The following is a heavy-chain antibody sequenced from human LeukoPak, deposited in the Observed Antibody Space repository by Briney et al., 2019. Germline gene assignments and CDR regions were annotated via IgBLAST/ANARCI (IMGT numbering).Heavy chain of an antibody. CDR1: RYTSSGYF. CDR2: LNPNNGGT. Sequence: ASVKVSRKASRYTSSGYFMHWVPQAPGQGLEWMGWLNPNNGGTNYAQRFQGRVTMTRDTSISTAYMELSRLTSDDTAVYFCARGAEYGSFAYWGQGTLVTVSS. CDR3: ARGAEYGSFAY. V-gene: IGHV1-2*02. J-gene: IGHJ4*02. D-gene: IGHD2-2*01.